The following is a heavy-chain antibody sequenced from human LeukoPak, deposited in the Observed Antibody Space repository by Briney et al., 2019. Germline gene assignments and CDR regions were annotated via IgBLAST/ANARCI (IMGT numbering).Heavy chain of an antibody. V-gene: IGHV3-66*01. J-gene: IGHJ4*02. D-gene: IGHD2-8*01. CDR1: GFTVSSNY. CDR2: IYSGGST. Sequence: GGSLSLSCAASGFTVSSNYMSWVRQPPGKGLEWVSVIYSGGSTYYADSVRGRFTISRDNSKNTLYLQMNSLRAEDTAVYYCARDRSLYGFDYWGQGTLVTVSS. CDR3: ARDRSLYGFDY.